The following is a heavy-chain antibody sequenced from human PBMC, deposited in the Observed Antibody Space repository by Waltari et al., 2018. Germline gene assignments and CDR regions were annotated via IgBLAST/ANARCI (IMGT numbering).Heavy chain of an antibody. Sequence: QLQLQESGPGLVKPSETLSLTCTVSGGSISSSSYYWGWIRQPPGKGLEWIGSIYYSGSTYYNPSLKSRVTISVDTSKNQFSLKLSSVTAADTAVYYCARQGRGLPYGDYRSWGQGTLVTVSS. CDR2: IYYSGST. CDR1: GGSISSSSYY. D-gene: IGHD4-17*01. V-gene: IGHV4-39*01. CDR3: ARQGRGLPYGDYRS. J-gene: IGHJ4*02.